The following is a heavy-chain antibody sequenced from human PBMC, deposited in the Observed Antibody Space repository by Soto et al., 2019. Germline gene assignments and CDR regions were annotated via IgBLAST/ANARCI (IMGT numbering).Heavy chain of an antibody. CDR1: GDSVSSNSRA. D-gene: IGHD3-22*01. J-gene: IGHJ6*02. V-gene: IGHV6-1*01. CDR3: ARLRYDSSGYQRDYYYYYGMDV. Sequence: PSQALSITCAISGDSVSSNSRAWNWIRQSPSRGLDLLVRTYYRSKWYNDYAVSVKSRITINPDTSKNQFSLQLNSVTPEDTAVYYCARLRYDSSGYQRDYYYYYGMDVWGQGTTVTVSS. CDR2: TYYRSKWYN.